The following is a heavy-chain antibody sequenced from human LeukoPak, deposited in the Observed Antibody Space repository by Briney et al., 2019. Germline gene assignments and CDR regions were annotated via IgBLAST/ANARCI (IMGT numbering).Heavy chain of an antibody. D-gene: IGHD3-16*01. CDR2: INQDGNEK. CDR3: ARVNAYVTHAY. Sequence: PGGSLRLSCAASGFTFSSSWFSSSWMNWVRQAPGKGLEWVANINQDGNEKYYVDSVKGRFTISRDNAKSSLYLQMNSLRAEDTAVYYCARVNAYVTHAYWGQGTLVTVSS. J-gene: IGHJ4*02. V-gene: IGHV3-7*01. CDR1: GFTFSSSWFSSSW.